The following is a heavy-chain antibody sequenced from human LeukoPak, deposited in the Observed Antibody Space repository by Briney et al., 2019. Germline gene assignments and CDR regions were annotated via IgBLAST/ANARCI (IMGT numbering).Heavy chain of an antibody. CDR1: GDSVSSNSVS. D-gene: IGHD1-1*01. CDR3: ARDGTWRLDL. J-gene: IGHJ5*02. Sequence: SQTLSLTCAISGDSVSSNSVSWNWVRQSPSRGLEWLGRTQYRSKWNSDYAVSVKGRITINADTSKNQFSLQLDSVTPEDTAVYYCARDGTWRLDLWGQGTLVTVSS. V-gene: IGHV6-1*01. CDR2: TQYRSKWNS.